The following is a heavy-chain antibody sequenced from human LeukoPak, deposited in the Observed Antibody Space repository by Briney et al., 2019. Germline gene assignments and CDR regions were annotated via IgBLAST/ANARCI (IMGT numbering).Heavy chain of an antibody. V-gene: IGHV3-48*03. CDR3: AREFNDFWSGYYNYYYGMDV. Sequence: PGGSLRLFCAASGFTFSSYEMHWVRQAPGKGLEWVSYISSSGSTIYYADSVKGRFTISRDNAKNSLYLQMNSLRAEDTAVYYCAREFNDFWSGYYNYYYGMDVWGQGTTVTVSS. CDR1: GFTFSSYE. CDR2: ISSSGSTI. J-gene: IGHJ6*02. D-gene: IGHD3-3*01.